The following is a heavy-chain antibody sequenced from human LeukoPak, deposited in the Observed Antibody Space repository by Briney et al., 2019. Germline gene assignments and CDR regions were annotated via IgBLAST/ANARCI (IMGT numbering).Heavy chain of an antibody. CDR3: AKPLDTNYDIGGGFDP. J-gene: IGHJ5*02. CDR1: GFTFSIYG. Sequence: GRSLRLSCVASGFTFSIYGMHWVRQAPGKGLEWVAVRSYDGSNKYYADSVKGRFIISRDNSKNTLYLQMNSLRAEDSAVYYCAKPLDTNYDIGGGFDPWGQGTLVTVSS. CDR2: RSYDGSNK. V-gene: IGHV3-30*18. D-gene: IGHD3-9*01.